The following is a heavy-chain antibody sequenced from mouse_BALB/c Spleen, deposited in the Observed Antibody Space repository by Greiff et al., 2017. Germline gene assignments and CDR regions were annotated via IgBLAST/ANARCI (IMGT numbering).Heavy chain of an antibody. Sequence: EVNLVESGGGLVKPGGSLKLSCAASGFTFSDYYMYWVRQTPEKRLEWVATISDGGSYTYYPDSVKGRFTISRDNAKNNLYLQMSSLKSEDTAMYYCARDYYGSSYFDYWGQGTTLTVSS. CDR1: GFTFSDYY. V-gene: IGHV5-4*02. J-gene: IGHJ2*01. CDR2: ISDGGSYT. D-gene: IGHD1-1*01. CDR3: ARDYYGSSYFDY.